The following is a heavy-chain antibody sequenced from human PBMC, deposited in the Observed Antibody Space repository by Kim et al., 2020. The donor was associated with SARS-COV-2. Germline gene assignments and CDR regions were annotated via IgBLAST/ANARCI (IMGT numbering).Heavy chain of an antibody. D-gene: IGHD3-10*01. V-gene: IGHV3-23*01. J-gene: IGHJ6*02. CDR1: GFSFSSCA. Sequence: GGSLRLSCAVSGFSFSSCAMTWVRQAPGKGLEWVSSISHDARSSHYADSVRGRFTISRDDSKNTLYLQLDSLRGDDTALYYCAKDIWDYSGMDVWGQGTTVTVSS. CDR3: AKDIWDYSGMDV. CDR2: ISHDARSS.